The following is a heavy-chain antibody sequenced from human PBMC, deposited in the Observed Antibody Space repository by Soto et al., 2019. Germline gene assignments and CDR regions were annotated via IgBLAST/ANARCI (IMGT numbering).Heavy chain of an antibody. J-gene: IGHJ6*01. V-gene: IGHV3-30*18. Sequence: QVQMVESGGGVVQPGRSLRLSCAASGFSFSAYGLHWVRQAPGKGLDWLAVISNDGRNTYYADSVKGRFTIPRDNSKDTLLLQMNSLSGSDTAISYCPKVIRAVSTSSKFYYYSAMNVWGPETTFTVS. D-gene: IGHD6-6*01. CDR2: ISNDGRNT. CDR1: GFSFSAYG. CDR3: PKVIRAVSTSSKFYYYSAMNV.